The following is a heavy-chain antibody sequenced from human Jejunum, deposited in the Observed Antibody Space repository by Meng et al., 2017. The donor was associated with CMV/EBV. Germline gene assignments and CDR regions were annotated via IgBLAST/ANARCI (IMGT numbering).Heavy chain of an antibody. CDR3: ARDVWGFDY. Sequence: QCNLVHPGAEVKKPGASVKVSCKTSGYTFTGHNIGWVRQAPGQGLEWVGWISLGNGQTVYGHKVQGRVTVTTDTSTSTAYMELRSLRSDDTAMYYCARDVWGFDYWGQGTLVTVSS. CDR2: ISLGNGQT. J-gene: IGHJ4*02. V-gene: IGHV1-18*04. CDR1: GYTFTGHN. D-gene: IGHD7-27*01.